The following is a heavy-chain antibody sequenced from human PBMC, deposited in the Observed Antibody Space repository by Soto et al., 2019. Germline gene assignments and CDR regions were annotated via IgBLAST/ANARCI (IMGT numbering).Heavy chain of an antibody. CDR2: IYHSGST. Sequence: QVQLQESGPGLVKPSGTLSVTCAVSGGSLSSSNWWNWVRQPPGKGLEWVGEIYHSGSTNYNPSLRSRVTISFEKSKNQVSLRVKSVTAADTAEYYCARAWPSVDSYGSGVMDVWGQGTTGTVAS. J-gene: IGHJ6*02. CDR1: GGSLSSSNW. V-gene: IGHV4-4*02. D-gene: IGHD5-18*01. CDR3: ARAWPSVDSYGSGVMDV.